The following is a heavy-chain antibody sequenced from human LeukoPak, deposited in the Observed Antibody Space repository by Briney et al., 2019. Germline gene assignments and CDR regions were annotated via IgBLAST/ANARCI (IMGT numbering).Heavy chain of an antibody. J-gene: IGHJ4*02. CDR1: GFTFSSYA. V-gene: IGHV3-23*05. Sequence: GGSLRLSCAVSGFTFSSYAMSWVRQAPGKGLEWVSAIDSSGSYTWYDDSVKGLFTISRDNSKNTLYLQMNSLRAEDTAVYYCAKGSAGGRPYYFDHWGQGTLVPVSS. CDR3: AKGSAGGRPYYFDH. D-gene: IGHD6-13*01. CDR2: IDSSGSYT.